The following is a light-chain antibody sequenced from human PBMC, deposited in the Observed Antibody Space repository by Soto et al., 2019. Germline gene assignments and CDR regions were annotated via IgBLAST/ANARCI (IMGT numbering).Light chain of an antibody. J-gene: IGLJ3*02. CDR2: SNN. CDR3: AAWDDSLNGFWV. Sequence: QAVVTQPPSASGTPGQRVTISCSGSSSNIGSNTVNWYQQLPGTAPKLLIYSNNQRPSGVPDRFSGSKPGTSASLAISGLQSEDEADYYCAAWDDSLNGFWVFGGGTKLTVL. V-gene: IGLV1-44*01. CDR1: SSNIGSNT.